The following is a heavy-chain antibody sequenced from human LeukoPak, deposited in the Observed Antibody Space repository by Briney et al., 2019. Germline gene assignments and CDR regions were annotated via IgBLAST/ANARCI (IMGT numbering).Heavy chain of an antibody. CDR3: ARTAIYYYDSSGYYHNWFDP. Sequence: SETLSLTCAVSGYSISSGYYWGWIRQPPGKGLEWIGSIYHSGSTYYNPSLKSRVTISVDTSKNQFSLKLSSVTAADTAAYYCARTAIYYYDSSGYYHNWFDPWGQGTLVTVSS. V-gene: IGHV4-38-2*01. D-gene: IGHD3-22*01. CDR2: IYHSGST. J-gene: IGHJ5*02. CDR1: GYSISSGYY.